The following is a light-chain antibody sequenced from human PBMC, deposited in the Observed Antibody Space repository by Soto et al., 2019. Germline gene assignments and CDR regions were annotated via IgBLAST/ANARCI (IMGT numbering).Light chain of an antibody. J-gene: IGKJ3*01. CDR3: QQSYSTLT. Sequence: DIQMTQSPSSLSASLGDRVTITCRASQSIGDYLNWYQQKPGRALKLLIYGASTLHRGVTSRFSGSGSGTDFTLTISSLQPEDFATYYCQQSYSTLTFGPGTKVDFK. CDR2: GAS. V-gene: IGKV1-39*01. CDR1: QSIGDY.